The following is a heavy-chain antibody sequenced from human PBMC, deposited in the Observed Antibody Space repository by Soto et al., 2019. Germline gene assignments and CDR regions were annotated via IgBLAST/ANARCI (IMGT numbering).Heavy chain of an antibody. CDR3: ARVSTVVTPVYGMDV. J-gene: IGHJ6*02. V-gene: IGHV1-2*04. CDR1: GYTFTGYY. D-gene: IGHD4-17*01. CDR2: INPNSGGT. Sequence: ASVKVSCKASGYTFTGYYMHWVRQAPGQGLEWMGWINPNSGGTNYAQKFQGWVTMTRDTSISTAYMELSRLRSDDTAVYYFARVSTVVTPVYGMDVWGQGTTVTVSS.